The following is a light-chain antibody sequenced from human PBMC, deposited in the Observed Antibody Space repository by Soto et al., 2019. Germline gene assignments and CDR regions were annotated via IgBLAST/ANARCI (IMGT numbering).Light chain of an antibody. CDR1: QSVSTTY. CDR2: GTS. J-gene: IGKJ1*01. CDR3: QQYGLSRWT. Sequence: ETVLTQSPGTLSLSPGERATLSCRASQSVSTTYLAWYQQKPGQSPRLLIYGTSNRATGIPDRFSGSGSGTDFTLTISRLEPEDFAVYYCQQYGLSRWTLGKGTKVDIK. V-gene: IGKV3-20*01.